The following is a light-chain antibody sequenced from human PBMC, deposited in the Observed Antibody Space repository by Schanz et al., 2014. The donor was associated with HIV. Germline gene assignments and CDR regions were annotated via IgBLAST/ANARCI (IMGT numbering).Light chain of an antibody. CDR1: SRDIGSYNF. CDR2: EVN. J-gene: IGLJ1*01. V-gene: IGLV2-8*01. CDR3: CSYAGTYPPLYV. Sequence: QSALTQPPSASGSPGQSVTISCTGTSRDIGSYNFVSWYQHHPAEPPKLIIYEVNKRPSGVPNRFSGSKSGNTASLTVSGLLAEDEGDYYCCSYAGTYPPLYVFGSGTKLTVL.